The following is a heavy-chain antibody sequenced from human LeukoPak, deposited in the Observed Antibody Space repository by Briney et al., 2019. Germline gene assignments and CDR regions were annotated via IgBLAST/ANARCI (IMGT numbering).Heavy chain of an antibody. J-gene: IGHJ3*02. Sequence: GGSLRLSCAASGFTFNSYAMSAVRQAPGKGLEWVSAISGSGGSTYYADSVKGRFTISRDNSKNTLYLQMNSLRAEDTAVYYCAKDYYGDRAFDIWGQGTMVTVSS. CDR1: GFTFNSYA. V-gene: IGHV3-23*01. D-gene: IGHD4-17*01. CDR2: ISGSGGST. CDR3: AKDYYGDRAFDI.